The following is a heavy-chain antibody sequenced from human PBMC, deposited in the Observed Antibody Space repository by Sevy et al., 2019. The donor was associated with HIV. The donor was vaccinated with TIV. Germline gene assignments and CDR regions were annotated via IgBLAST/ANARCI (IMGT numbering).Heavy chain of an antibody. V-gene: IGHV4-59*08. CDR3: EGEKAWGGGYS. Sequence: SETLSLTCTVSGGSITSLYWNWIRQPPGKGLEWIANSYYNGHINYNPSLKSRVTLSLDTSKNQFSPGLASVTAADTATYYREGEKAWGGGYSWGQGTLVTVSS. D-gene: IGHD1-26*01. CDR2: SYYNGHI. CDR1: GGSITSLY. J-gene: IGHJ4*02.